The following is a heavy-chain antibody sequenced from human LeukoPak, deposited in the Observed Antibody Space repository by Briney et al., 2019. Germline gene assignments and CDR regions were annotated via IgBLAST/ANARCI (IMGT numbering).Heavy chain of an antibody. Sequence: PSETLSLTCTVSGGSISSGGYYWSWIRQRPGKGLEWIGYIYYSGSTYYNPSLKSRVTISVDTSKNQFSLKLSSVTAADTAVYYCAGDRSRSYGDYAWFDPWGQGTLVTVSS. CDR1: GGSISSGGYY. CDR2: IYYSGST. D-gene: IGHD4-17*01. J-gene: IGHJ5*02. V-gene: IGHV4-31*03. CDR3: AGDRSRSYGDYAWFDP.